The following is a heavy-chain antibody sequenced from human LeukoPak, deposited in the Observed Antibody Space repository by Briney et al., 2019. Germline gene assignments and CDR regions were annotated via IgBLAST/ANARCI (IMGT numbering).Heavy chain of an antibody. CDR1: GGSISSSGYS. CDR3: ARLGRYDYFIDY. V-gene: IGHV4-30-2*01. J-gene: IGHJ4*02. D-gene: IGHD3-16*01. Sequence: SETLSLTCAVSGGSISSSGYSWSWLRQPPGKGLEWIGYIYHSGSTYYNSSIKSRVTISVDRSKNQFSLKLTSVTAADTAVYYCARLGRYDYFIDYWGQGTLVTVSS. CDR2: IYHSGST.